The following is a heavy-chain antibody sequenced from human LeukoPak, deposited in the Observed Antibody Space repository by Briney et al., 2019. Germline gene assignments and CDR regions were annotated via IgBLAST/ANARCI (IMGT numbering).Heavy chain of an antibody. CDR2: IYYSGST. CDR1: GGSISSGGYY. V-gene: IGHV4-30-4*08. J-gene: IGHJ4*02. Sequence: SQTLSLTCTVSGGSISSGGYYWSWIRQHPGKGLEWIGYIYYSGSTYYNPSLKSRVTISVDTSKNQFSLKLSSVTAADTAVYYCARGTEQQLVYDYWGQGTLVTVSS. D-gene: IGHD6-13*01. CDR3: ARGTEQQLVYDY.